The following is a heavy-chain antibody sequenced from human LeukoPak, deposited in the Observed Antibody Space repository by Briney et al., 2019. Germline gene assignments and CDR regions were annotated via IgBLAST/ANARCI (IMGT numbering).Heavy chain of an antibody. J-gene: IGHJ3*02. CDR2: INPNSGGT. Sequence: ASVKVSCKASGYTFTGYYMHWARQAPGQGLEWMGWINPNSGGTNYAQKFQGWVTMTRDTSISTAYMELSRLRSDDTAVYYCATSSGWYGDAFDIWGQGTMVTVSS. D-gene: IGHD6-19*01. CDR3: ATSSGWYGDAFDI. V-gene: IGHV1-2*04. CDR1: GYTFTGYY.